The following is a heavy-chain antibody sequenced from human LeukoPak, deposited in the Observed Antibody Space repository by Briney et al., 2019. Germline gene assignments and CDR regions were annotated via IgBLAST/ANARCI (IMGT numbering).Heavy chain of an antibody. CDR2: IYYSGST. Sequence: SETLSLTCTVSGGSVSSGNYYWSWIRQPPGKGLDWIGYIYYSGSTNYNPSLKSRVTISIDKSKNQFFLNLSSVTAADTAVYYCAGLVGRYSSGLYYYYFDYWGQGTLVTVSS. CDR3: AGLVGRYSSGLYYYYFDY. V-gene: IGHV4-61*01. J-gene: IGHJ4*02. CDR1: GGSVSSGNYY. D-gene: IGHD3-22*01.